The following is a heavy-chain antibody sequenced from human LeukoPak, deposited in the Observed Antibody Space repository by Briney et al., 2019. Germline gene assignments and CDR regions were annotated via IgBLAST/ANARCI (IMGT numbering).Heavy chain of an antibody. CDR3: ARALGVDY. CDR1: GFSFRDYY. V-gene: IGHV3-11*05. Sequence: GGSLTLSCAASGFSFRDYYMSWIRHAPGKGLEWVSYISVSSSYTDYADSVKARFTISRDNAKNSVYLQMNSLTAEDTAVYYCARALGVDYWGQGTLVTVSS. D-gene: IGHD3-16*01. CDR2: ISVSSSYT. J-gene: IGHJ4*02.